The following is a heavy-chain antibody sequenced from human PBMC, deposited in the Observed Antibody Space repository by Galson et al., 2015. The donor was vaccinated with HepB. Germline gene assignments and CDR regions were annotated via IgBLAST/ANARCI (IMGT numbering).Heavy chain of an antibody. CDR3: ARDFDWVVSRALDAFDI. V-gene: IGHV3-74*01. D-gene: IGHD4-23*01. CDR1: GFTFSDYY. Sequence: SLRLSCAASGFTFSDYYMSWIRQAPGKGLVWVSRINSDGSSTSYADSVKGRFTISRDNAKNTLYLQMNSLRAEDTAVYYCARDFDWVVSRALDAFDIWGQGTMVTVSS. CDR2: INSDGSST. J-gene: IGHJ3*02.